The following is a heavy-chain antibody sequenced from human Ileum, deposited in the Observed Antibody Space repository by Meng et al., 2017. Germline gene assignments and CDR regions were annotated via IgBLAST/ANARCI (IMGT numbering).Heavy chain of an antibody. CDR2: INEDGNTI. Sequence: GESLKISCAASGFIYRNYWMTWVRQGPGKGLEWVANINEDGNTIYYVDSVKGRFTVSRDNAKNSLHLQMNSLRAEDTAVYLCARIGYSSSSLDYWGQGTQV. D-gene: IGHD6-6*01. J-gene: IGHJ4*01. V-gene: IGHV3-7*01. CDR1: GFIYRNYW. CDR3: ARIGYSSSSLDY.